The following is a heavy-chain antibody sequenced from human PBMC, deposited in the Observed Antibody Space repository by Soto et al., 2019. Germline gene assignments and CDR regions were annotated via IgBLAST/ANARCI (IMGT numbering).Heavy chain of an antibody. CDR2: IKTKNEGGTT. D-gene: IGHD3-22*01. CDR3: TTDYYDNSGPI. V-gene: IGHV3-15*07. Sequence: PGGSLRLSCTVSGFTSSNAWMNWVRQAPGKGLEWVGRIKTKNEGGTTDHAAPVKGRFTISRDDSENTVYLQMSSLKTEDTALYYCTTDYYDNSGPIWGQGTTVTVSS. J-gene: IGHJ6*02. CDR1: GFTSSNAW.